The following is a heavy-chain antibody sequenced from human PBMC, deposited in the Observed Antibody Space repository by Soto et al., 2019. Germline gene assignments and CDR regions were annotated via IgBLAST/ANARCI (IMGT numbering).Heavy chain of an antibody. J-gene: IGHJ4*02. CDR2: ISGSGGST. CDR1: GFTFSSYA. D-gene: IGHD2-8*01. Sequence: GGSLRPSCAASGFTFSSYAMSWVRQAPGKGLEWVSSISGSGGSTYYADSVKGRFTISSDNSKNTLYLQMNSLRAEDTGLYYCALSTNGGSPYWGQGTLVTVSS. CDR3: ALSTNGGSPY. V-gene: IGHV3-23*01.